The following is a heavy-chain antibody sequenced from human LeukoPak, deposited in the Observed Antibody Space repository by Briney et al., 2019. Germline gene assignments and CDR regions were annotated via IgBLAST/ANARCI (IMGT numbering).Heavy chain of an antibody. CDR2: IKQDGSKK. J-gene: IGHJ4*02. V-gene: IGHV3-7*04. CDR1: GFPFSSYW. CDR3: TRVGYIDEGIDY. D-gene: IGHD5-24*01. Sequence: GGSLRLSCVASGFPFSSYWMTRVRLAPGKGLEWVANIKQDGSKKSYLDSVKGRFTISRDDAKNSLYLQMNSLRAEDTAIYYCTRVGYIDEGIDYWGQGTLVTVSS.